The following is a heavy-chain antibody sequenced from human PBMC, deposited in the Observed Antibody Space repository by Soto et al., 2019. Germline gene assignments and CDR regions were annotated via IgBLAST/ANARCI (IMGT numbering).Heavy chain of an antibody. J-gene: IGHJ6*02. V-gene: IGHV3-30-3*01. CDR3: ARDSHCSGGSCYYYYGMDV. D-gene: IGHD2-15*01. CDR1: GFTFSSYA. CDR2: ISYDGSNK. Sequence: QVQLVESGGGVVQPGRSLRLSCAASGFTFSSYAMHWVRQAPGKGLEWVAVISYDGSNKYYADSVKGRFTISRDNSKNTLYLQMNRLRAEDTAVYYCARDSHCSGGSCYYYYGMDVWGQGTTVTVSS.